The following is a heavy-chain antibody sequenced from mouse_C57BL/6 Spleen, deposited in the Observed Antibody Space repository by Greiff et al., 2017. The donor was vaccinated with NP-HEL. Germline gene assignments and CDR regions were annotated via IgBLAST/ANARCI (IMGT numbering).Heavy chain of an antibody. CDR3: ERHLGSHWYFDV. V-gene: IGHV10-1*01. Sequence: EVKLQESGGGLVQPKGSLKLSCAASGFSFTTYSMNWVRQAPGKGMEWVARIRSKSNNYATYYADSVKDRFTISREDSESMLYLQMNNLKTEDTAMYDCERHLGSHWYFDVWGTGATVTVAS. CDR1: GFSFTTYS. J-gene: IGHJ1*03. CDR2: IRSKSNNYAT.